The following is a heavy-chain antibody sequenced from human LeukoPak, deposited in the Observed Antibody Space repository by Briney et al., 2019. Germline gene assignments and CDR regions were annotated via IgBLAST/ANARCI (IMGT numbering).Heavy chain of an antibody. V-gene: IGHV3-21*01. D-gene: IGHD5-18*01. Sequence: GSLRLSCAASGFTFSSYSMNWVRQAPGKGLEWVSSISSSSSYIYYADSVKGRFTISRDNAKNSLYLQMNSLRAEDTAVYYCARDRDSYGFNDYWGQGTLVTVSS. CDR3: ARDRDSYGFNDY. J-gene: IGHJ4*02. CDR1: GFTFSSYS. CDR2: ISSSSSYI.